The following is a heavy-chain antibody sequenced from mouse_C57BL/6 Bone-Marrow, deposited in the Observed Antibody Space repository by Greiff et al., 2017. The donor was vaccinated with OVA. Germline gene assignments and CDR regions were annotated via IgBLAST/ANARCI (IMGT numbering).Heavy chain of an antibody. Sequence: QVQLQQSGAELAKPGASVKLSCKASGYTFTSYWMPWVKQRPGQGLEWIGYINPSSGYTKYHQKFKDQATLTADKSSSTAYMQLSSLTYEDSAVYYCARSGVEGGYARDYWGQGTSVTGSS. CDR1: GYTFTSYW. CDR3: ARSGVEGGYARDY. CDR2: INPSSGYT. D-gene: IGHD1-1*01. V-gene: IGHV1-7*01. J-gene: IGHJ4*01.